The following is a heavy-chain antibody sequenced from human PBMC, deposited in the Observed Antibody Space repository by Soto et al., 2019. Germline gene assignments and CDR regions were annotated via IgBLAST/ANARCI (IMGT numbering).Heavy chain of an antibody. V-gene: IGHV3-48*01. Sequence: PGGSLRLSCAASGFTFSSYSMNWVRQAPGKGLEWVSYISSSSSTIYYADSVKGRFTISRDNAKNQFSLKLSSVTAADTAVYYCARVLGAAAGLWGQGTLVTVSS. CDR2: ISSSSSTI. CDR3: ARVLGAAAGL. J-gene: IGHJ4*02. D-gene: IGHD6-13*01. CDR1: GFTFSSYS.